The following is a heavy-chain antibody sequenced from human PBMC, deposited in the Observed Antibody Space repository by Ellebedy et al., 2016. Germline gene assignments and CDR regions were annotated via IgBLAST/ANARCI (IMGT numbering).Heavy chain of an antibody. CDR3: ARGYGSEPLRG. CDR2: MNPNSGNT. Sequence: ASVKVSXXASGYTFTSYDINWVRQATGQGLEWMGWMNPNSGNTGYAQKFQGRVTITRNTSISTAYMELSSLRSEDTAVYYCARGYGSEPLRGWGQGTLVTVSS. CDR1: GYTFTSYD. V-gene: IGHV1-8*01. D-gene: IGHD3-10*01. J-gene: IGHJ4*02.